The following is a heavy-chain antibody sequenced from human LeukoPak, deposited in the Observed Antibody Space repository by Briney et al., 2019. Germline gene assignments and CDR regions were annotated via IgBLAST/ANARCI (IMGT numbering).Heavy chain of an antibody. Sequence: SETLSLTCTVSGGSISSYYWSWIRQPPGKGLEWIGYIYYSGSTNYNPSLKSRVTISVDTSKNQFSLKLSSVTAADTAVYYCARAPYYYGSGSSRDYYYYYYMDVWGKGTTVTVSS. D-gene: IGHD3-10*01. J-gene: IGHJ6*03. CDR2: IYYSGST. V-gene: IGHV4-59*01. CDR3: ARAPYYYGSGSSRDYYYYYYMDV. CDR1: GGSISSYY.